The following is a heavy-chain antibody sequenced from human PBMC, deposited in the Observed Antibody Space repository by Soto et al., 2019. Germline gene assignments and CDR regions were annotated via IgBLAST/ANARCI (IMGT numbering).Heavy chain of an antibody. V-gene: IGHV3-7*05. J-gene: IGHJ4*02. CDR3: ARAPIAAAGEFDY. D-gene: IGHD6-13*01. Sequence: GGSLRLSCAASGFTFSSYWMSWVRQAPGKGLEWVANIKQDGSEKYYVDSVKGRFTISRDNAKNSLYLQMNSLRAEDTAVYYCARAPIAAAGEFDYWGQGTLVTVSA. CDR1: GFTFSSYW. CDR2: IKQDGSEK.